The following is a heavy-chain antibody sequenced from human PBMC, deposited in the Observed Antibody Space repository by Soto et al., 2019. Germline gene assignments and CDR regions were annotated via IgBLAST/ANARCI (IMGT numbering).Heavy chain of an antibody. J-gene: IGHJ5*02. Sequence: SETLSLTCTFSGGTISSYYLSWIRQPPGKGLEWIGYIYYSGSTNYNPSLKSRVTISVDTSKNQFSLKLSSVTAADTAVYYCARHWLQSWFDPWGQGTLVTVSS. D-gene: IGHD4-4*01. CDR1: GGTISSYY. CDR3: ARHWLQSWFDP. CDR2: IYYSGST. V-gene: IGHV4-59*08.